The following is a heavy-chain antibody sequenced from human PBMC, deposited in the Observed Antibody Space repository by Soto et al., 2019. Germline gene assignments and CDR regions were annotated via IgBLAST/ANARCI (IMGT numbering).Heavy chain of an antibody. Sequence: PGGSLRLSCAASGFTFDDYAMHWVRQAPGKGLEWVSGISWNSGSIGYADSVKGRFTISRDNAKNSLYLQMNSLRAEDTVLYYCAKDIGEGVVAEDYYYYGMDVWGQGTTVTVSS. D-gene: IGHD2-15*01. CDR2: ISWNSGSI. J-gene: IGHJ6*02. CDR3: AKDIGEGVVAEDYYYYGMDV. CDR1: GFTFDDYA. V-gene: IGHV3-9*01.